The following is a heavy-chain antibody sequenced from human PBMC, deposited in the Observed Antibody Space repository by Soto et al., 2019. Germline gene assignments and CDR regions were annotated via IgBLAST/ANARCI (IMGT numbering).Heavy chain of an antibody. CDR3: ANLGVETEPTYYYMDV. CDR1: GFTFDDYA. V-gene: IGHV3-9*01. Sequence: GGSLRLSCAASGFTFDDYAMHWVRQAPGKGLEWVSGISWNSGSIGYADSVKGRFTISRDNAKNSLYLQMNSLRAEDTALYYCANLGVETEPTYYYMDVWGKGTTVTVSS. D-gene: IGHD3-16*01. J-gene: IGHJ6*03. CDR2: ISWNSGSI.